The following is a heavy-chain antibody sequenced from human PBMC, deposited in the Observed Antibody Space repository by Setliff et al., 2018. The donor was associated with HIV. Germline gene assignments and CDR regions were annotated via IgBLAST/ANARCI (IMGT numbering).Heavy chain of an antibody. V-gene: IGHV1-18*01. CDR1: GYTFTSYG. D-gene: IGHD2-2*01. CDR3: ARDRGVYCISSSCYSPVDAFDI. Sequence: ASVKVSCKASGYTFTSYGISWVRQAPGQGLEWMGWISAYNGNTNYAQKLQGRVTVTTDTSTSTAYMELRSLRSDDTTVYYCARDRGVYCISSSCYSPVDAFDIWGQGTMVTVSS. J-gene: IGHJ3*02. CDR2: ISAYNGNT.